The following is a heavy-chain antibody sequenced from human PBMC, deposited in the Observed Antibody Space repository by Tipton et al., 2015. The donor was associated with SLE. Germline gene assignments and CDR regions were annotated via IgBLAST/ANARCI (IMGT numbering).Heavy chain of an antibody. V-gene: IGHV3-9*01. Sequence: SGFSFDDYAMHWVRQAPGKGLEWVAGIGWDSAYIAYEDSVEGRFTISRDNAKKSLYLQMDSLRPDDTAFYYCVRVGTPDYYMDVWGKGTRVTVSS. CDR2: IGWDSAYI. CDR3: VRVGTPDYYMDV. J-gene: IGHJ6*03. CDR1: GFSFDDYA. D-gene: IGHD7-27*01.